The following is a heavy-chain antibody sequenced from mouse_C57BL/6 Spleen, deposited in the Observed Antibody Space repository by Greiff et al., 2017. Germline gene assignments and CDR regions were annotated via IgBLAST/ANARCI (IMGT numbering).Heavy chain of an antibody. V-gene: IGHV1-69*01. CDR2: LDPSDSYT. CDR3: ASKEGYSYSSDY. CDR1: GYTFTSYW. Sequence: VQLQQPGAELVMPGASVKLSCKASGYTFTSYWMHWVKQRPGQGLEWIGDLDPSDSYTNYTQTFKGKSTLTVDKSSSTAYMQLSSLTSEGSAVYYCASKEGYSYSSDYWGQGTTLTVSS. D-gene: IGHD2-12*01. J-gene: IGHJ2*01.